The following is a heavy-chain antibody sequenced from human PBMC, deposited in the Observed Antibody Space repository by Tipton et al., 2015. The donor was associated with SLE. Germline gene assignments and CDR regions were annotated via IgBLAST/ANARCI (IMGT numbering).Heavy chain of an antibody. J-gene: IGHJ1*01. CDR3: AREDYSSSSRYLQH. V-gene: IGHV3-21*01. CDR2: ISSTNSYM. CDR1: GFTFSRYA. Sequence: SLRLSCAASGFTFSRYAMNWVRQAPGKGLEWVSSISSTNSYMYYADSLKGRFTVSRDNAKNSLYLQMNSLRPEDTAVYYCAREDYSSSSRYLQHWGQGTLVTVSS. D-gene: IGHD6-6*01.